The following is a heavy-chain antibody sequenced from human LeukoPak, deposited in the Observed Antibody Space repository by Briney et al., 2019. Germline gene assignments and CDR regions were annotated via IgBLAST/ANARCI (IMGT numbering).Heavy chain of an antibody. V-gene: IGHV3-53*01. J-gene: IGHJ3*02. CDR2: IYSGGST. CDR1: GFTVSSNY. CDR3: AREYGSGSYLDAFDI. Sequence: PGGSLRLSCAASGFTVSSNYMSWVRQAPGKGLEWGSVIYSGGSTYYADSVKGRFTISRDNSKNTLYLQMNSLRAEDTAVYYCAREYGSGSYLDAFDIWGQGTMVTVSS. D-gene: IGHD3-10*01.